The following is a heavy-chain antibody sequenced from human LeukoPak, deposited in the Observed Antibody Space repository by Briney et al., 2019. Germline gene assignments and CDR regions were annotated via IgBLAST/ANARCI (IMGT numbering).Heavy chain of an antibody. CDR2: IWYDGNKK. J-gene: IGHJ4*02. D-gene: IGHD6-6*01. Sequence: GGSLRLSCAASGFIFDTYGMHWVRQAPGKGLEWVAVIWYDGNKKYYADSVKGRFTISRDNSKNTLYLQMNSLRAEDTAVYYCARDYSSSSSILDYWGQGTLVTVSS. CDR3: ARDYSSSSSILDY. CDR1: GFIFDTYG. V-gene: IGHV3-33*01.